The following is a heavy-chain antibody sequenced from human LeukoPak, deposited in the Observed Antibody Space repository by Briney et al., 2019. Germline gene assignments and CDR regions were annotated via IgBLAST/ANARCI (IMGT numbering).Heavy chain of an antibody. J-gene: IGHJ4*02. CDR3: ARDKYAYGCPFDY. Sequence: GGSLRLSCVASGLTFSSYWMSWVRQTPGKGLEWVANIKEDGSEKYYVDSVKGRFTISRDNAKNSLYLQMNSLRAEDTAVYYCARDKYAYGCPFDYWGQGTLVTVSS. V-gene: IGHV3-7*03. CDR2: IKEDGSEK. D-gene: IGHD3-10*01. CDR1: GLTFSSYW.